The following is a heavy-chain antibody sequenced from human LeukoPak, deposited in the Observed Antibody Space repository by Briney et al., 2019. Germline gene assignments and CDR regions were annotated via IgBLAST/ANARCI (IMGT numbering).Heavy chain of an antibody. CDR1: GFTFSSYW. CDR2: INTDGSST. V-gene: IGHV3-74*01. CDR3: AREARPDQLPTPDYYYYMDV. J-gene: IGHJ6*03. D-gene: IGHD2-2*01. Sequence: PGGSLRLSCAASGFTFSSYWMHWVRRAPGKGLVWVSRINTDGSSTSYADSVKGRFTISRDNAKNTLYLQMNSLRAEDTAVYYCAREARPDQLPTPDYYYYMDVWGKGTTVTVSS.